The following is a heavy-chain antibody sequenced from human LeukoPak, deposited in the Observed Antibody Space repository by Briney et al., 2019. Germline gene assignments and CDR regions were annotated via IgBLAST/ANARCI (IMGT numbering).Heavy chain of an antibody. D-gene: IGHD6-19*01. CDR2: ISSSSSTI. CDR1: GFTFSSYS. CDR3: ARFVLISGWYIDY. V-gene: IGHV3-48*01. Sequence: PGGSLRLSCAASGFTFSSYSMNWVRQAPGNGLEWVSYISSSSSTIYYADSVKGRFTISRDNAKNSLYLQMNSLKAEDTAVYYCARFVLISGWYIDYWGQGTLVTVSS. J-gene: IGHJ4*02.